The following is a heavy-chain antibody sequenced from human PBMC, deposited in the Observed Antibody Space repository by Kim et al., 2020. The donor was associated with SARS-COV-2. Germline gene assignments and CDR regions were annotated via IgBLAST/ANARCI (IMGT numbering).Heavy chain of an antibody. CDR1: GGSISSGGYY. J-gene: IGHJ4*02. D-gene: IGHD5-12*01. CDR3: ARQRDGWLRLLGPNPADY. CDR2: IYYSGST. Sequence: SETLSLTCTVSGGSISSGGYYWSWIRQHPGKGLEWIGYIYYSGSTYYNPSLKSRVTISVDTSKNQFSLKLSSVTAADTAVYYCARQRDGWLRLLGPNPADYWGQGTLVTVSS. V-gene: IGHV4-31*03.